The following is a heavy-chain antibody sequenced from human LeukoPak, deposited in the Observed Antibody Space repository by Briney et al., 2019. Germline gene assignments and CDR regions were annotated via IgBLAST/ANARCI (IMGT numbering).Heavy chain of an antibody. J-gene: IGHJ4*02. Sequence: GGSLRLSCAASGFTFSSYSMNWVRQAPGKGLEWVSSISSSSSYIYYADSVKGRFTISRDNAKNSLYLQMNSLRAEDTAVYYCAREAERASCGGDCNYWGQGTLVTVSS. CDR2: ISSSSSYI. CDR3: AREAERASCGGDCNY. V-gene: IGHV3-21*01. D-gene: IGHD2-21*02. CDR1: GFTFSSYS.